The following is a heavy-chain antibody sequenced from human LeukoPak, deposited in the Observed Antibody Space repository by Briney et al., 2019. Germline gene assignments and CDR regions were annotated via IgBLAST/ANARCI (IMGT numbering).Heavy chain of an antibody. D-gene: IGHD3-22*01. V-gene: IGHV3-23*01. Sequence: GGSLRLSCAASGFTFSTYAMSWVRQAPGKGLECVSVISGSGRSTYYADSVKGRFTISRDKSKKTLYLQMNSLRAEDTAVYYCAKGNYYDSSGYPLGIQHWGQGTLVTVSS. J-gene: IGHJ1*01. CDR3: AKGNYYDSSGYPLGIQH. CDR2: ISGSGRST. CDR1: GFTFSTYA.